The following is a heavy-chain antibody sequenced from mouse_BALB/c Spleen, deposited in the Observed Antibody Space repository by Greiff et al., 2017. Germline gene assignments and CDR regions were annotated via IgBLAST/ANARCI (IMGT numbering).Heavy chain of an antibody. CDR2: ISYDGSN. D-gene: IGHD1-1*01. CDR3: ARYYYGSSYIYWYFDV. CDR1: GYSITSCYY. J-gene: IGHJ1*01. Sequence: ESGPGLVKPSQSLSLTCSVTGYSITSCYYWYWIRQFPGNQLEWMGYISYDGSNNYNPSLKNRISITRDTSKNQFFLKLNSVTTEDTATYYCARYYYGSSYIYWYFDVWGAGTTVTVSS. V-gene: IGHV3-6*02.